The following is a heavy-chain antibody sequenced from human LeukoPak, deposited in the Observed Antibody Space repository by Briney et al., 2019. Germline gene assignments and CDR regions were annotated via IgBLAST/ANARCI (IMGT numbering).Heavy chain of an antibody. V-gene: IGHV1-8*01. CDR2: MNPNSGNT. Sequence: ASVKVSCKASGYTFTSYDINWVRQATGQGLEWMGWMNPNSGNTGYAQKFQGRVTMTRNTSISTAYMELSSLRSEDTAVYYCAGGRSYAYGSGKRTYYFDYWGQGTLVTVSS. D-gene: IGHD3-10*01. CDR3: AGGRSYAYGSGKRTYYFDY. CDR1: GYTFTSYD. J-gene: IGHJ4*02.